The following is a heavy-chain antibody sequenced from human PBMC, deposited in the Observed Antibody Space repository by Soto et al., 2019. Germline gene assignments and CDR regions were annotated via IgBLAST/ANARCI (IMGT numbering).Heavy chain of an antibody. Sequence: SGPTLVNPTQTLTLTCTFSGFSPSTSGVGVGWIRQPPGKALEWLALIYWDDDKRYSPSLKSRLTITKDTSKNQVVLTMTNMDPVDTATYYCAHSGYYDSSGYDTTWFDPWGQGTLVTVSS. CDR2: IYWDDDK. CDR1: GFSPSTSGVG. V-gene: IGHV2-5*02. D-gene: IGHD3-22*01. J-gene: IGHJ5*02. CDR3: AHSGYYDSSGYDTTWFDP.